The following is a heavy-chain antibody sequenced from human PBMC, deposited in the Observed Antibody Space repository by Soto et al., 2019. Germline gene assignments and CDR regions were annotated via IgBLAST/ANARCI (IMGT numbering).Heavy chain of an antibody. CDR2: XNAXNXXX. Sequence: GAPVEGSCKASGYTFTSYAMHLVRQAHGQRLEWXGXXNAXNXXXKXXXXFQGRVAITRDTSASTAYMELSSLRSEDTAVYYCAREETLVPFQHWGQGTLVTVSS. J-gene: IGHJ1*01. D-gene: IGHD1-26*01. V-gene: IGHV1-3*01. CDR3: AREETLVPFQH. CDR1: GYTFTSYA.